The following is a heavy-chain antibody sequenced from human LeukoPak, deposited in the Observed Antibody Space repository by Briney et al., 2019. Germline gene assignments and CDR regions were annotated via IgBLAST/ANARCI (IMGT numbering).Heavy chain of an antibody. CDR2: ILYDGNNK. CDR1: GFTFSTYA. D-gene: IGHD3-9*01. J-gene: IGHJ6*02. Sequence: GRSLRLSCVASGFTFSTYAMHWVRQAPGKGLEWVAVILYDGNNKYYADSVKGRFTISRDNSKNTLYLQMNSLRAEDTAVYYCARGPPFLRYFDWLQPKPDGMDVWGQGTTVTVSS. CDR3: ARGPPFLRYFDWLQPKPDGMDV. V-gene: IGHV3-30-3*01.